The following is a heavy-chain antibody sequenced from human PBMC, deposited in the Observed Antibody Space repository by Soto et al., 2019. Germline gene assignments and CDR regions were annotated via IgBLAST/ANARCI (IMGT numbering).Heavy chain of an antibody. CDR2: MNPNSGNT. V-gene: IGHV1-8*01. CDR1: GYTFTSYD. Sequence: QVQLVQSGAEVKKPGASVKVSCKASGYTFTSYDINWVRQATGQGLEWMGWMNPNSGNTGYAQKFQGRVTMTRNTSISTAYMELSSLRSEDTAVYYGARAREAVAGRFFDYWGQGTLVTVSS. D-gene: IGHD6-19*01. J-gene: IGHJ4*02. CDR3: ARAREAVAGRFFDY.